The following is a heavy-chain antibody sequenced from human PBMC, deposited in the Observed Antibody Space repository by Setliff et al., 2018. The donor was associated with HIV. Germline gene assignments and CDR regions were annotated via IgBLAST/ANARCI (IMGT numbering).Heavy chain of an antibody. D-gene: IGHD6-19*01. CDR2: VFSAGHS. CDR1: GDSIRSARHS. Sequence: SETLSLTCSVSGDSIRSARHSWTWIRQPVGKPPEWIGHVFSAGHSNYNPSLRGRVAMSLGQYKNQFSLSLDSVTAADTAVYSCARARAAGFGINGFDSWGQGTQVTVSS. CDR3: ARARAAGFGINGFDS. J-gene: IGHJ4*02. V-gene: IGHV4-61*09.